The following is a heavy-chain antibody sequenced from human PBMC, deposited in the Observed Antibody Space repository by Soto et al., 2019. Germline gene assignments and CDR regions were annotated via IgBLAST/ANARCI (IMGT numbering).Heavy chain of an antibody. Sequence: PGESLKISCKGSGYSFTNYWITWVRQMPGKGLEWMGRIDPSDSYTNYSPSLQGHVTISADQSISTAYLQWSSLKASDTAMYYCARPIILTGYSVWGQGTTVTVSS. CDR2: IDPSDSYT. CDR3: ARPIILTGYSV. V-gene: IGHV5-10-1*01. CDR1: GYSFTNYW. J-gene: IGHJ6*02. D-gene: IGHD3-9*01.